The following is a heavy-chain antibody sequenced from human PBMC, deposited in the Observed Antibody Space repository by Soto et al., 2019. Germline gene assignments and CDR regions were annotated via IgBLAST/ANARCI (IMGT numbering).Heavy chain of an antibody. CDR1: GYTFTNYY. CDR3: ARGSKDSYPGSRIFDF. J-gene: IGHJ4*02. D-gene: IGHD2-15*01. V-gene: IGHV1-46*01. Sequence: RASVKVSCKASGYTFTNYYIHWVRQAPGQGLEWMGIINPRGGSANFAQRFQGRITMTGDTSTNTLYLQMSSLRAEDSAVYYCARGSKDSYPGSRIFDFWGRGTLVTVSS. CDR2: INPRGGSA.